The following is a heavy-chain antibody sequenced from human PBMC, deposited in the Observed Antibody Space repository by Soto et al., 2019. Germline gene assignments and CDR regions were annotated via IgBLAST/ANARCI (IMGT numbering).Heavy chain of an antibody. CDR2: ISAYNGNT. V-gene: IGHV1-18*01. CDR3: ARVESGYCSGGSCYGYYYGMDV. J-gene: IGHJ6*02. D-gene: IGHD2-15*01. CDR1: GYTFTSYG. Sequence: VASVKVSCKASGYTFTSYGISWVRQAPGQGLEWMGWISAYNGNTNYAQKLQGRVTMTTDTSTSTAYMELRSLRSDDTAVYYCARVESGYCSGGSCYGYYYGMDVWGQGTTVTVS.